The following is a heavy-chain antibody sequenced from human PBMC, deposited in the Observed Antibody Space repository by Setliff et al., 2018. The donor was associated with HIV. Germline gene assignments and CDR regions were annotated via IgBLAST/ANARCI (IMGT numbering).Heavy chain of an antibody. CDR2: IYTSGNT. CDR1: GGSIRSYY. J-gene: IGHJ6*03. Sequence: SETLSLTCTVSGGSIRSYYWSWIRQPPGKGLEWIGCIYTSGNTNYNPSLKSRVTMSIDTSKNQFSLRLTSVTAADTAVYYCARETYYYDNPQYYYYYMDVWGKGTTVTVSS. V-gene: IGHV4-4*09. CDR3: ARETYYYDNPQYYYYYMDV. D-gene: IGHD3-22*01.